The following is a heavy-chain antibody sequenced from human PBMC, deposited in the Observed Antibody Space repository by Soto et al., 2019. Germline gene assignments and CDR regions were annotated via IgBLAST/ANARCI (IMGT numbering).Heavy chain of an antibody. D-gene: IGHD5-18*01. J-gene: IGHJ6*02. CDR2: IYYSGST. CDR3: ARDRLIQLWFFGSLDHPYYYYYYGMDV. Sequence: SETLSLTCTVSGGSISSYYWSWIRQPPGKGLEWIGYIYYSGSTNYNPSLKSRVTISVDTSKNQFSLQLNSVTPEDTAVYYCARDRLIQLWFFGSLDHPYYYYYYGMDVWGQGTTVTVSS. V-gene: IGHV4-59*12. CDR1: GGSISSYY.